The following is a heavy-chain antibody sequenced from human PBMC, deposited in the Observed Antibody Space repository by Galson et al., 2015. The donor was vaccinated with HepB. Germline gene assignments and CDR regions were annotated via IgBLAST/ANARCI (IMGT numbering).Heavy chain of an antibody. D-gene: IGHD3-22*01. CDR2: ISVYNGNT. Sequence: SVKVFCKASGYSFINYGISWVRQAPGQGLEWMGWISVYNGNTDYAQTLEGRVTMTTDTSTRTGYMELRSLRSDDSAVYYCARDGGFDRSGRFPDYWGQGTLVTVSS. V-gene: IGHV1-18*01. CDR1: GYSFINYG. CDR3: ARDGGFDRSGRFPDY. J-gene: IGHJ4*02.